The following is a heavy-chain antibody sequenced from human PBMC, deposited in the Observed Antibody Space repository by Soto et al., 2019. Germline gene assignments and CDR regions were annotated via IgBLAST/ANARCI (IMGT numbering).Heavy chain of an antibody. CDR2: IYHSGST. CDR3: ARDGPYSSAYYVDYF. Sequence: SETLSLTCAVSGGSISSGCYSCSWIRQPPGKGLEWIGYIYHSGSTYYNPSLKSRVTTSRDNSKNTMYLQMNSLRAEDTAVYYCARDGPYSSAYYVDYFWGQGTLVTVSS. J-gene: IGHJ4*02. D-gene: IGHD6-19*01. CDR1: GGSISSGCYS. V-gene: IGHV4-30-2*01.